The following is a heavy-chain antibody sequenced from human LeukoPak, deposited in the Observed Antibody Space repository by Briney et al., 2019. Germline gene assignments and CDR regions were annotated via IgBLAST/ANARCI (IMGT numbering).Heavy chain of an antibody. CDR3: AKGWGSDWYDRFLFDY. CDR2: IFGSGGST. CDR1: GFTFTTYA. D-gene: IGHD6-19*01. Sequence: GGSLRLSCAASGFTFTTYAMSWVRQAPGKGLEWVSVIFGSGGSTDYADSVRGRFAISRDNSKSMLYLEMNSLRAEDTAVYYCAKGWGSDWYDRFLFDYWGQGTLVTVFS. V-gene: IGHV3-23*01. J-gene: IGHJ4*02.